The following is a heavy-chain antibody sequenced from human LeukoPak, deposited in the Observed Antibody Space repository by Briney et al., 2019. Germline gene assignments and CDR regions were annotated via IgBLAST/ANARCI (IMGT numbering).Heavy chain of an antibody. J-gene: IGHJ4*02. V-gene: IGHV4-59*01. Sequence: PSETLSLTCTVSGGSISSYYWSWIRQPPGKGLEWIGYIYYSGSTNYNPSLKSRVTISVDTSKNQFSLKLSSVTAADTALYYCAKDMGRRAVAGADYWGQGTLVTVSS. D-gene: IGHD6-19*01. CDR3: AKDMGRRAVAGADY. CDR1: GGSISSYY. CDR2: IYYSGST.